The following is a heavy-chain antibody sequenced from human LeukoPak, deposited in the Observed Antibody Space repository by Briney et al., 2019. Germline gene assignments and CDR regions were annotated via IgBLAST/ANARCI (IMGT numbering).Heavy chain of an antibody. J-gene: IGHJ4*02. CDR3: ARRTVVTPWYFDY. V-gene: IGHV4-61*08. Sequence: SETLSLTCTVSGGSISSGGYYWSWIRQHPGKGLEWIGYIYYSGSTNYNPSLKSRVTISVDTSKNQFSLKLSSVTAADTAVYYCARRTVVTPWYFDYWGQGTLVTVSS. CDR2: IYYSGST. D-gene: IGHD4-23*01. CDR1: GGSISSGGYY.